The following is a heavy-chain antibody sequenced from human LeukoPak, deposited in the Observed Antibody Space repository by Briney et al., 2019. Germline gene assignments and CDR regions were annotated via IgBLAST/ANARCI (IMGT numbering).Heavy chain of an antibody. D-gene: IGHD2-15*01. CDR3: ASDLVGGSVDGFDY. CDR2: INPNSGGT. CDR1: GYTFTGYY. V-gene: IGHV1-2*02. J-gene: IGHJ4*02. Sequence: ASVKVSCKASGYTFTGYYMHWVRPPPGQGLAWMGWINPNSGGTNYAQKFQGRVTMTRDTSISTAYMELSRLRSDDTAVYYCASDLVGGSVDGFDYWGQGTLVTVSS.